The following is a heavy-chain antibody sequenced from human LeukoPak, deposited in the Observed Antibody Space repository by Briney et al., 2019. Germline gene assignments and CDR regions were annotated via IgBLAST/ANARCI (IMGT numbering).Heavy chain of an antibody. CDR3: TSENRHFCPFAI. CDR2: ISHDGTT. V-gene: IGHV4-4*02. Sequence: SETLSLPWGVSGGSNDLTHYRRSVRQAPGRGLEWIGEISHDGTTNYNSSLRSRVAMSFDRANNQFSLSLPSVTAADTPVYHCTSENRHFCPFAIWGEGVLVTVSS. CDR1: GGSNDLTHY. D-gene: IGHD2/OR15-2a*01. J-gene: IGHJ4*02.